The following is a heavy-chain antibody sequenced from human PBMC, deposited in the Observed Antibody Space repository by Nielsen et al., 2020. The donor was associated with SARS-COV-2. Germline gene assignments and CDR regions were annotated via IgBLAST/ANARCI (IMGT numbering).Heavy chain of an antibody. Sequence: SVQVSCKASGYTFTGYYMHWVRQALGQGLEWMGGIIPIFGTANYAQKFQGRVTITADESTSTAYMELSSLRSEDTAVYYCARGVAAVAGMFGSSSPRYYYGMDVWGQGTTVTVSS. D-gene: IGHD6-19*01. CDR2: IIPIFGTA. V-gene: IGHV1-69*13. J-gene: IGHJ6*02. CDR1: GYTFTGYY. CDR3: ARGVAAVAGMFGSSSPRYYYGMDV.